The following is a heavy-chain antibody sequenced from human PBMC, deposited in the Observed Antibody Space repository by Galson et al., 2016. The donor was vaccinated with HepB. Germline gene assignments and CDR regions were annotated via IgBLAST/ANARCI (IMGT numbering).Heavy chain of an antibody. CDR2: IKQDGGEK. Sequence: SLRLSCAASGFTFSNHWMTWVRQAPGKGLEWVANIKQDGGEKYYVDSVKGRFTISRDNAKNPLYLQMSNLRAEDTAVYYCARGGYYGSGVPWGFDYWGQGTLVTVSS. J-gene: IGHJ4*02. CDR3: ARGGYYGSGVPWGFDY. V-gene: IGHV3-7*03. CDR1: GFTFSNHW. D-gene: IGHD3-10*01.